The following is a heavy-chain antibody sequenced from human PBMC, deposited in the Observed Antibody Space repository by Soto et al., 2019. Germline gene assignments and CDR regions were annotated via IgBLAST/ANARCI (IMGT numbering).Heavy chain of an antibody. CDR2: ISAYNGNT. CDR1: GYTFTSYG. J-gene: IGHJ6*02. D-gene: IGHD1-26*01. V-gene: IGHV1-18*01. CDR3: AGLEWELTHEGYYYYGMDV. Sequence: QVQLVQSGAEVKKPGASVKVSCKASGYTFTSYGISWVRQAPGQGLEWMGWISAYNGNTNYAQKLQGRVTMTTDTSTSTAYMELRSLRADDRAVYYCAGLEWELTHEGYYYYGMDVWGQGTTVTVSS.